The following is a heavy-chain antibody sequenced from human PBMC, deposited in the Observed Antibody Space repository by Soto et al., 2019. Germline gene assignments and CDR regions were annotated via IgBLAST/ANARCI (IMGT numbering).Heavy chain of an antibody. J-gene: IGHJ6*03. D-gene: IGHD3-3*01. Sequence: EVQLLESGGGLVQPGGSLRLSCAASGFTFSSYAMSWVRQAPGKGLEWVSAISGSGGSTYYADSVKGRFTISRDNSKNTRYLQMNSVRAEDTAVYYCAKVFGGITIFGVVITYYYYYYMDVWGKGTTVTVSS. V-gene: IGHV3-23*01. CDR3: AKVFGGITIFGVVITYYYYYYMDV. CDR2: ISGSGGST. CDR1: GFTFSSYA.